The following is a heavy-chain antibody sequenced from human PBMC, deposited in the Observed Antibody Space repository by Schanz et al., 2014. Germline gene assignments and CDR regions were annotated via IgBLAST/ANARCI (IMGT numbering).Heavy chain of an antibody. D-gene: IGHD6-6*01. CDR1: GFNFKAYA. V-gene: IGHV3-23*01. J-gene: IGHJ4*02. CDR3: VPMSIAAH. Sequence: EAQLLESGGGLVQPGGSLRLSCAASGFNFKAYAMSWVRQAPGKGLEWVSGIEFSGGTTCYADSVKGRFTISRDNSKNILTMQMSSLRAEDTAVYYCVPMSIAAHWGQGTLVTVSS. CDR2: IEFSGGTT.